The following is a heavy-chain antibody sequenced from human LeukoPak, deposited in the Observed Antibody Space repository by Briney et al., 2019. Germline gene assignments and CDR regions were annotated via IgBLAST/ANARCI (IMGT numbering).Heavy chain of an antibody. J-gene: IGHJ5*02. CDR1: GGSISSSSYY. D-gene: IGHD5-24*01. Sequence: PSETLSLTCTVSGGSISSSSYYWGWIRQPPGKGLEWIGSIYYSGSTYYNPSLKSRVTISVDTSKNQFSLKLSSVTAADTAVYYCARDKHRDGYNYNWFDPWGQGTLVTVSS. CDR2: IYYSGST. CDR3: ARDKHRDGYNYNWFDP. V-gene: IGHV4-39*07.